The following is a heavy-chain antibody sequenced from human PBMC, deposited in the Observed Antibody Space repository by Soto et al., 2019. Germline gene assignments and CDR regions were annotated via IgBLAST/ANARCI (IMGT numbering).Heavy chain of an antibody. CDR1: GGNFNTYP. D-gene: IGHD1-26*01. Sequence: QVQLEQSGAEVKRPGSSVKVSCKTSGGNFNTYPISWVRQAPGHRLEWMGKIIPIFGTPDYAQKFQGRVTINADESTSTAYMELSSLRSEDTAVYYCARDGGRHSGGIDYWGQGTLVTVSS. V-gene: IGHV1-69*18. CDR3: ARDGGRHSGGIDY. CDR2: IIPIFGTP. J-gene: IGHJ4*02.